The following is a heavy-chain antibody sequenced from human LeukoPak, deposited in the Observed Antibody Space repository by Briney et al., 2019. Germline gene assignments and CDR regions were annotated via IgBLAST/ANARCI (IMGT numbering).Heavy chain of an antibody. CDR2: ISGSGGST. CDR1: GFTFSSYA. CDR3: AKVAYTAMVKARGAFDI. D-gene: IGHD5-18*01. J-gene: IGHJ3*02. Sequence: GGSLRLSCAASGFTFSSYAMSWVRQAPGKGLEWVSAISGSGGSTYCADSVKGRFTISRDNSKNTLYLQMNSLRAEDTAVYYCAKVAYTAMVKARGAFDIWGQGTMVTVSS. V-gene: IGHV3-23*01.